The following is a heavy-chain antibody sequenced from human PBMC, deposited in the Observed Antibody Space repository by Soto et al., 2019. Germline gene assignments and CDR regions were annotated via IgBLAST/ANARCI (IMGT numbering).Heavy chain of an antibody. CDR2: IYHSGST. J-gene: IGHJ4*02. CDR1: GDSISSSKW. D-gene: IGHD6-13*01. V-gene: IGHV4-4*02. CDR3: ARTLGSSTLDY. Sequence: SETLSLTCAVSGDSISSSKWWSWVRQPPGKGLEWIGEIYHSGSTNYNPSLKSRVIISVDKSKNLVVLTMTNMDPTDTATYYCARTLGSSTLDYWGQGTLVTVSS.